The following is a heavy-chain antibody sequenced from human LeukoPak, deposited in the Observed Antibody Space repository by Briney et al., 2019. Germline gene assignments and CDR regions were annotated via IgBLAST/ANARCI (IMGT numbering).Heavy chain of an antibody. Sequence: RSQTLSLTCAISGDSVSSNSAAWNWIRQSPSIGLDWLGRTYYRSKWYNGYAVSVKSRVTINPDPSKTQFSLQLNSVTPEDTAVYYCARVFSSAYDTSFDYWGQGTLVTVSS. V-gene: IGHV6-1*01. D-gene: IGHD5-12*01. J-gene: IGHJ4*02. CDR3: ARVFSSAYDTSFDY. CDR2: TYYRSKWYN. CDR1: GDSVSSNSAA.